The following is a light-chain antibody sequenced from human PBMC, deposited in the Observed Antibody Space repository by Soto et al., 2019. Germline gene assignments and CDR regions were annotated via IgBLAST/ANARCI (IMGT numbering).Light chain of an antibody. CDR1: QSVSSSY. Sequence: ILLTQSPGTLSLSPGERATLSCRASQSVSSSYLAWYQQKPGQAPRLLIYGASSRATGIPDRFSGSGSGTDFPLTISRLEPEDFAVYYCQQYGSSRFTFGPGTKVDIK. V-gene: IGKV3-20*01. J-gene: IGKJ3*01. CDR2: GAS. CDR3: QQYGSSRFT.